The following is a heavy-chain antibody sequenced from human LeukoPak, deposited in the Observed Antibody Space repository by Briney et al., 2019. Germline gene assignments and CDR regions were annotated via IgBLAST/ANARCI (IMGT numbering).Heavy chain of an antibody. Sequence: NPSDPLSLTCTVSGGSISSSSYYWGWIRQPPGKGLEWIGSIYYSGSTYYNPSLKSRVTISVDTSKNQFSLKLSSVTAADTAVYYCARVGRAAIHYMDVWGKGTTVTVSS. V-gene: IGHV4-39*07. CDR1: GGSISSSSYY. CDR2: IYYSGST. D-gene: IGHD2-2*01. J-gene: IGHJ6*03. CDR3: ARVGRAAIHYMDV.